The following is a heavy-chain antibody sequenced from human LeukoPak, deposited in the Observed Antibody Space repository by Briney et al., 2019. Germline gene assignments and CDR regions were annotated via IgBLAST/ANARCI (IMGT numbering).Heavy chain of an antibody. J-gene: IGHJ1*01. CDR1: GFTFSGYW. D-gene: IGHD3-22*01. CDR2: IKKDGSEK. CDR3: AGDQRLYYYDSSGYYDTEYFQH. Sequence: GGSLRLSCAASGFTFSGYWMGWVRQAPGKGLEWWANIKKDGSEKYYVDSVKGRFTISRDNAKNSLYLQMNSLRAEDTAVYYCAGDQRLYYYDSSGYYDTEYFQHWGQGTLVTVSS. V-gene: IGHV3-7*01.